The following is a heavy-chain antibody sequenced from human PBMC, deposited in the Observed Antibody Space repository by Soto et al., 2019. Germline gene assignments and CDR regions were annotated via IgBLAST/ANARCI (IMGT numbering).Heavy chain of an antibody. V-gene: IGHV3-64*02. J-gene: IGHJ4*02. CDR1: GFTFRSYA. CDR3: ARAIYSSGWYYFDY. D-gene: IGHD6-19*01. CDR2: ISSNGGST. Sequence: GSLRSSCAASGFTFRSYALHWVRQAPRKVLEYVSGISSNGGSTYYVDSVKGRFTISRDNSKNTLYLQMGSLRAEDMAVYYCARAIYSSGWYYFDYWGQGTLVTVSS.